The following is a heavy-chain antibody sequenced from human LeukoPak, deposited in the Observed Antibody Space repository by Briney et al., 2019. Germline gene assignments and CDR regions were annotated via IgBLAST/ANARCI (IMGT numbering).Heavy chain of an antibody. J-gene: IGHJ4*02. V-gene: IGHV2-70*04. D-gene: IGHD1-26*01. CDR3: ARSIVGAWPHHFGY. Sequence: SGPTLVNPTQTLTLTCTFSGFSLSTSGMRVSWIRQPPGKALEWLARIDWDDDKFYSTSLKTRLTISKDTSKNQVVLTMTNMDPVDTATYYCARSIVGAWPHHFGYWGQGTLVTISS. CDR2: IDWDDDK. CDR1: GFSLSTSGMR.